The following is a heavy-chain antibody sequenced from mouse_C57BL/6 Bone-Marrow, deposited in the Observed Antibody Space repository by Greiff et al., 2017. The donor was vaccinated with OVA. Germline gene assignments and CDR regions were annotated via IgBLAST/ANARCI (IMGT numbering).Heavy chain of an antibody. D-gene: IGHD1-1*01. CDR2: IDPEDGDT. CDR1: GFNIKDYY. V-gene: IGHV14-1*01. CDR3: TTGGSSYWYFDV. Sequence: DVKLQESGAELVRPGASVKLSCTASGFNIKDYYMHWVKQRPEQGLEWIGRIDPEDGDTEYAPKFQGKATMTADTSSNTAYLQLSSLTSEDTAVYYCTTGGSSYWYFDVWGTGTTVTVSS. J-gene: IGHJ1*03.